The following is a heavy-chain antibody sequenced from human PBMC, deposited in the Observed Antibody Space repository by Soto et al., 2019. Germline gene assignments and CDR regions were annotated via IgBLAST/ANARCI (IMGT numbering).Heavy chain of an antibody. CDR1: GFSFSNSN. CDR3: ARAKYYGTGTYLPWFDP. CDR2: ISSSGDTI. Sequence: EGQLVESGGGLVQPGGSLRLSCAASGFSFSNSNMNWVRQAPGKGLEWSSYISSSGDTIFYGDSVEGRFTISRDNDKNSLYLQMNSLRAEDTAVYHCARAKYYGTGTYLPWFDPWGQGTRVTVSS. V-gene: IGHV3-48*01. D-gene: IGHD3-10*01. J-gene: IGHJ5*02.